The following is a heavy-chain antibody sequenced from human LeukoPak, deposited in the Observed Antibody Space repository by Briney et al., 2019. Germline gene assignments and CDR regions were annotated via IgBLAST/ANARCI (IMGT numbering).Heavy chain of an antibody. J-gene: IGHJ6*02. V-gene: IGHV3-15*01. CDR3: ARYRDILTPSPPGYGMDV. Sequence: GGSLRLSCAASGFTFNKAWMSWVRQAPGKGLEWVGRIKSKSHGVTTDLAAPVKGRFTISRDDSKNTLYVQMNSLRAEDTAVYYCARYRDILTPSPPGYGMDVWGQGTTVTVSS. CDR2: IKSKSHGVTT. CDR1: GFTFNKAW. D-gene: IGHD3-9*01.